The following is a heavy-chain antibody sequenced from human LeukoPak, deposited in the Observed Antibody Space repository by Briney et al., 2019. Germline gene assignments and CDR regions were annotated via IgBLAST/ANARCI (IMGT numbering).Heavy chain of an antibody. CDR2: IYYSGST. V-gene: IGHV4-59*12. Sequence: SETLSLTCTVSGGSISSYYWSWIRQPPGKGLEWIGYIYYSGSTNYNPSLKSRVTISVDTSKNQFSLKLSSVTAADTAVYYCARVGVRGSYPIDIWGQGTMVTVSS. D-gene: IGHD1-26*01. J-gene: IGHJ3*02. CDR1: GGSISSYY. CDR3: ARVGVRGSYPIDI.